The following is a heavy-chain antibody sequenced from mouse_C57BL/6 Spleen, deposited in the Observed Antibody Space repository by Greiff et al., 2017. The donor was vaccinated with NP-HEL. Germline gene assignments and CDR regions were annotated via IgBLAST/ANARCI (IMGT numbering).Heavy chain of an antibody. Sequence: VQLQQSGPELVKPGASVKIPCKASGYTFTDYNMDWVKQSHGKSLEWIGDINPNNGGTIYNQKFKGKATLTVDKSSSTAYMELRSLTSEDTAVYYCARPFYYGSSYDWYFDVWGTGTTVTVSS. V-gene: IGHV1-18*01. CDR3: ARPFYYGSSYDWYFDV. CDR1: GYTFTDYN. J-gene: IGHJ1*03. D-gene: IGHD1-1*01. CDR2: INPNNGGT.